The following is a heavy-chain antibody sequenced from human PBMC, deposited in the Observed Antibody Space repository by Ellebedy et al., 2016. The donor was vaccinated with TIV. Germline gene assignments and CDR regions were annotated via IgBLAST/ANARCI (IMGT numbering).Heavy chain of an antibody. Sequence: GESLKISXAASGFNFHNYAMNWVRQAPGKGLEWVSSIGATGVNTYDADSVKGRFTISRDNSNNILYLQMNSLRAEDTAIYYCAKGKGYSDAFDSWGQGTMVTVS. CDR3: AKGKGYSDAFDS. V-gene: IGHV3-23*01. D-gene: IGHD5-18*01. CDR1: GFNFHNYA. J-gene: IGHJ3*01. CDR2: IGATGVNT.